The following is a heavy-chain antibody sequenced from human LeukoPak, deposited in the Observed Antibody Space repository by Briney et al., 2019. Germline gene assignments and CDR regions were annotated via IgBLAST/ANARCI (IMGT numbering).Heavy chain of an antibody. CDR2: IYTSGST. J-gene: IGHJ4*02. CDR1: GGSISRDY. V-gene: IGHV4-4*08. Sequence: SETLSLTCTVSGGSISRDYWSWIRQPPGKGLEWIGRIYTSGSTNYNPSLKSRVTISVDTSKNQFSLKLSSVTAADTAVYYCARGRGDYNSYYFDYWGQGTLVTVSS. D-gene: IGHD4-17*01. CDR3: ARGRGDYNSYYFDY.